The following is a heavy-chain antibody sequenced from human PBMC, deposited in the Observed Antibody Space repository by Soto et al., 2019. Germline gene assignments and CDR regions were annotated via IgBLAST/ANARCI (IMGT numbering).Heavy chain of an antibody. J-gene: IGHJ4*01. CDR2: TYYRSRWYY. Sequence: PSQTLSLTCAITGDSVSSNSAGWSWVRQSPSRGLEWLGRTYYRSRWYYEYAVSVRGRITINPDTSKNQYSLQLNSVTPEDTAVYFCARGEQYSGRIFDYWGQGTLVTVSS. D-gene: IGHD1-26*01. CDR1: GDSVSSNSAG. CDR3: ARGEQYSGRIFDY. V-gene: IGHV6-1*01.